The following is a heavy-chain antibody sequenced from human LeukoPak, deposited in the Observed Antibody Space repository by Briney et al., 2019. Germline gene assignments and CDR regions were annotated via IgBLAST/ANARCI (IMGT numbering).Heavy chain of an antibody. J-gene: IGHJ3*02. CDR3: ARELGPSLGAFDI. CDR1: GFTFSSYE. Sequence: QPGGSLRLSCAASGFTFSSYEMNWVRQAPGKGLEWVSYMSTSGSTIYYADSVKGRFTISRDNAKNSLSLQMNSLRAEDTAVYYCARELGPSLGAFDIWGQGTMVIVSS. D-gene: IGHD7-27*01. V-gene: IGHV3-48*03. CDR2: MSTSGSTI.